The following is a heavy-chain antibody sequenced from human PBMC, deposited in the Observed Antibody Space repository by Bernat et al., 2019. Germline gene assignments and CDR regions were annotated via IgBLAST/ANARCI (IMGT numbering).Heavy chain of an antibody. J-gene: IGHJ5*02. CDR2: INSDGSST. CDR3: ARDGGNYWGWFDP. Sequence: EVQLVESGGGLVQPGGSLRLSCAASGFTFSSYWMHWVRQAPGKGLVWVSRINSDGSSTSYADSVKGRFTISRDNAKNTVYWQMNSLGAEDTAVYYCARDGGNYWGWFDPWGQGTLVTVSS. D-gene: IGHD1-26*01. V-gene: IGHV3-74*01. CDR1: GFTFSSYW.